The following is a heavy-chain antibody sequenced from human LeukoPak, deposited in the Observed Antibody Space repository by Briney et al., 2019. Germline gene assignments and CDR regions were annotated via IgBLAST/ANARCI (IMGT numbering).Heavy chain of an antibody. D-gene: IGHD2-15*01. CDR1: GFIFNSYA. V-gene: IGHV3-23*01. CDR2: ISGSSVNT. Sequence: GGSLRLSCAASGFIFNSYAMSWVRQAPGKGLEWVSSISGSSVNTYYADSVKGRFTISRDNSKNTLYLHMNSLRAEDTAVYYCARLPRIVVVAAAGYFDSWGQGALVTVSS. CDR3: ARLPRIVVVAAAGYFDS. J-gene: IGHJ4*02.